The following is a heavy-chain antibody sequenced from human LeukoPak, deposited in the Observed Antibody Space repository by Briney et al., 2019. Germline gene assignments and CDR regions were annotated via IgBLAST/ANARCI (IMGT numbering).Heavy chain of an antibody. CDR2: INHNGNVN. J-gene: IGHJ6*02. Sequence: GGSLRLSCAASGFTFSSYWMNWARQAPGKGLEWVANINHNGNVNYYVDSVKGRFTISRDNAKNSLYLQMSNLRAEDTAVYFCARGGGLDVWGQGATVTVSS. D-gene: IGHD3-16*01. CDR1: GFTFSSYW. V-gene: IGHV3-7*03. CDR3: ARGGGLDV.